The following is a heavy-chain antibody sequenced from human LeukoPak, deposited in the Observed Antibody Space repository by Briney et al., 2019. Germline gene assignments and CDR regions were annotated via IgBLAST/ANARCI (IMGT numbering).Heavy chain of an antibody. V-gene: IGHV1-18*04. CDR2: ISAYNGNT. CDR3: ARRAYPDYWFDP. J-gene: IGHJ5*02. Sequence: ASVKVSCKASGYTFTGYYMHWVRQAPGQGLEWMGWISAYNGNTNYAQKLQGRVTITADESTSTAYMELSSLRSEDTAVYYCARRAYPDYWFDPWGQGTLVTVSS. D-gene: IGHD1-14*01. CDR1: GYTFTGYY.